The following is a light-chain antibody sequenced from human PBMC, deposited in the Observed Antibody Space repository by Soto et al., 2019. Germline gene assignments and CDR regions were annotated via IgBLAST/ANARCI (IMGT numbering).Light chain of an antibody. Sequence: DIQMTQSPSTLSASIGDRVTITCRASQNVVNLAWYQQKPGKVPKLLIFQASTLETGVPSRFSGSGAGTEFTLSISSLQPDDFATYYCQHYDVYPYTFGQGTKLEIK. CDR1: QNVVN. J-gene: IGKJ2*01. CDR3: QHYDVYPYT. CDR2: QAS. V-gene: IGKV1-5*01.